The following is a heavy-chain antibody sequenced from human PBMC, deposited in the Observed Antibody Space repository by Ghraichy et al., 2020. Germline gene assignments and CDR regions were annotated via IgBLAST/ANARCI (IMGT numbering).Heavy chain of an antibody. J-gene: IGHJ4*02. V-gene: IGHV3-30*18. CDR2: ITYDGSNK. D-gene: IGHD3-22*01. CDR1: GFTFSSYG. Sequence: GGSLRLSCAASGFTFSSYGMNWVRQAPGKGLEWMAVITYDGSNKYYADPVKGRFTISRDNSKNTLYLQMNSLRAEDTAVYYCAKDPGYYYDSTGYYYVCYFDYWGQGTLVTVSS. CDR3: AKDPGYYYDSTGYYYVCYFDY.